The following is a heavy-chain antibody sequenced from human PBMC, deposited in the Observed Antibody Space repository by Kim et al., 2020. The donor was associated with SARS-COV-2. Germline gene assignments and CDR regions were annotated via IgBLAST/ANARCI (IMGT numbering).Heavy chain of an antibody. V-gene: IGHV4-39*01. D-gene: IGHD1-1*01. CDR3: ARSTGTYQLEY. Sequence: TDYNPALRSRVTISVETSEKQVSLMLSSVTAADTAVYYCARSTGTYQLEYWGQGTLVTVSS. CDR2: T. J-gene: IGHJ4*02.